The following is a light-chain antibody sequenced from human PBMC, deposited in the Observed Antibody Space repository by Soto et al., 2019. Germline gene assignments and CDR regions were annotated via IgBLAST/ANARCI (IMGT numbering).Light chain of an antibody. Sequence: QSVLAQPASVSGSPGQSITISCTGTSSDIGVFKYVSWYQQHPGKAPKLIIYEVSNRPSGVSNRFSGSKSGNTASLTISGLQAEDEADYYCSSYRASSIKVFGLGTKVTVL. J-gene: IGLJ1*01. V-gene: IGLV2-14*01. CDR2: EVS. CDR3: SSYRASSIKV. CDR1: SSDIGVFKY.